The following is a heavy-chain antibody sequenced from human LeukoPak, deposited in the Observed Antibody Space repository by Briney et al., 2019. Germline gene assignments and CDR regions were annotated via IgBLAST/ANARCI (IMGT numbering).Heavy chain of an antibody. V-gene: IGHV1-2*02. D-gene: IGHD2-2*01. CDR1: GYTLTELS. Sequence: GASVKVSCKVSGYTLTELSMHWVRQAPGQGLEWMGWINPNSGGTNYAQKFQGRVTMTRDTSISTAYMELSRLRSDDTAVYYCAGGSIVVVPAAALYMDVWGKGTTVTVSS. CDR3: AGGSIVVVPAAALYMDV. J-gene: IGHJ6*03. CDR2: INPNSGGT.